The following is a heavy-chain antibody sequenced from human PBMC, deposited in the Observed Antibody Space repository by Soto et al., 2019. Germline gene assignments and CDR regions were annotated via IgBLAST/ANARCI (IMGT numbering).Heavy chain of an antibody. D-gene: IGHD3-16*01. J-gene: IGHJ6*02. CDR2: IYYSGST. Sequence: SETLSLTCTVSGGSISSGDYYWSWIRQPPGKGLEWIGYIYYSGSTYYNPSLKSRVTISVDTSKNQFSLKLSSVTAADTAVYFCARVPSPFDFYYAMDVWGQGTTVTVSS. CDR1: GGSISSGDYY. V-gene: IGHV4-30-4*01. CDR3: ARVPSPFDFYYAMDV.